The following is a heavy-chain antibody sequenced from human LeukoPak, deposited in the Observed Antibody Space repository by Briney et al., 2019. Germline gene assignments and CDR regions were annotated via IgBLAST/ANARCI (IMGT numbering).Heavy chain of an antibody. V-gene: IGHV3-23*01. J-gene: IGHJ4*02. D-gene: IGHD3-10*01. CDR1: GFTFSSYA. Sequence: GGSLRLSCAASGFTFSSYAMSWVRQAPGKGLEWVSTISGSGGSTHYADSVKGRFTISRDNSKNTLYLQMNSLRAEDTAVYYCAKTHLLTVVLYWGQGTLVTVSS. CDR3: AKTHLLTVVLY. CDR2: ISGSGGST.